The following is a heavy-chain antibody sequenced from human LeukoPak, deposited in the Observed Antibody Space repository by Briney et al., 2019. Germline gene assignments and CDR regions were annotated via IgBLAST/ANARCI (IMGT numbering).Heavy chain of an antibody. D-gene: IGHD1-1*01. Sequence: GGSLRLSCAASGFTFSSYAMHWVRQAPGKGLEWVAVISYDGSNKYYADSVKGRFTISRDNSKNTLYLQMNSLRAEDTAVYYCARDAPNWNDVAYYYGMDVWGQGTTVTVSS. CDR3: ARDAPNWNDVAYYYGMDV. CDR2: ISYDGSNK. CDR1: GFTFSSYA. V-gene: IGHV3-30*04. J-gene: IGHJ6*02.